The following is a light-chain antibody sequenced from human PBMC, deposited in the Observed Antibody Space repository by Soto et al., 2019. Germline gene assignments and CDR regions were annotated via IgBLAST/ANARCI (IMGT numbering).Light chain of an antibody. CDR3: CSYAGSSTSYG. Sequence: LTQPASVSGSPGQSITISCTGTSSDVGSYNLVSWYQQHPGKAPKLMIYEGSKRPSGVSNRFSGSKSGNTASLTISRLQAEDEADYYCCSYAGSSTSYGFGTGTKVTVL. CDR2: EGS. CDR1: SSDVGSYNL. V-gene: IGLV2-23*01. J-gene: IGLJ1*01.